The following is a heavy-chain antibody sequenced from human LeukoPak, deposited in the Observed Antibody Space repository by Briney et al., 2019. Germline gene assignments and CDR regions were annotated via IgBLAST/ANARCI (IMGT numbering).Heavy chain of an antibody. CDR2: MSFDGSNK. V-gene: IGHV3-30*03. CDR1: GFTFNNYG. Sequence: GRSLRLSCADSGFTFNNYGVHWVRQAPGKGLEWVAVMSFDGSNKYYADSVKGRFTISRDNSRNTLYLQMNSLRVEDTAVYYCTSICSSSSCYLDYWGQGTLVTVSS. D-gene: IGHD2-2*01. CDR3: TSICSSSSCYLDY. J-gene: IGHJ4*02.